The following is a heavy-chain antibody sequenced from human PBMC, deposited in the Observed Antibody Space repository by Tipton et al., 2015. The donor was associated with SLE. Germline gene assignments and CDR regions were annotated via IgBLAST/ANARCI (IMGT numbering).Heavy chain of an antibody. V-gene: IGHV4-4*08. D-gene: IGHD6-13*01. CDR3: ARGRIAAAAYNWFDP. J-gene: IGHJ5*02. CDR1: GGSISSYY. Sequence: TLSLTCTVSGGSISSYYWSWIRQPPGKGLEWIGYIYTSGSTNYNPSLKSRVTISVDTSKNQFSLKLSSVTAADTAVYYCARGRIAAAAYNWFDPWGQGTLVTVSS. CDR2: IYTSGST.